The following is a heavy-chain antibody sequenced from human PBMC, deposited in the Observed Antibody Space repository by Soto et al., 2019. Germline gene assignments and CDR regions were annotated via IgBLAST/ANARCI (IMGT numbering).Heavy chain of an antibody. J-gene: IGHJ4*02. CDR3: AKDYEMATIPDY. CDR1: GFTFSSYR. D-gene: IGHD5-12*01. CDR2: ISYDGSNK. Sequence: PGGSLRLSCVASGFTFSSYRMTWVRQAPGKGLEWVAVISYDGSNKYYADSVKGRFTISRDNSKNTLYLQMNSLRAEDTAVYYCAKDYEMATIPDYWGQGTLVTVSS. V-gene: IGHV3-30*18.